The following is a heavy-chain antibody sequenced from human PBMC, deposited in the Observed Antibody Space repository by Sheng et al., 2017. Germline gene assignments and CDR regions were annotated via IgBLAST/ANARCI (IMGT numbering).Heavy chain of an antibody. CDR2: ISAYNGNT. Sequence: QVQLVQSGAEVKKPGASVKVSCKASGYTFTSYGISWVRQAPGQGLEWMGWISAYNGNTNYAQKLQGRVTMTTDTSTSTAYMELRSLRSDDTAVYYCARDRSYCTNGVCYQDAFDIWGQGTMVTVSS. V-gene: IGHV1-18*01. J-gene: IGHJ3*02. CDR3: ARDRSYCTNGVCYQDAFDI. D-gene: IGHD2-8*01. CDR1: GYTFTSYG.